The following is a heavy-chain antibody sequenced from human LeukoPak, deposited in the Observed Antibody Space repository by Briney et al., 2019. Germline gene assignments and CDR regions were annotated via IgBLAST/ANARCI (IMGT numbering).Heavy chain of an antibody. D-gene: IGHD6-13*01. J-gene: IGHJ5*02. CDR1: GGSFSGYY. Sequence: SETLSLTCAVYGGSFSGYYWSWIRQPPGKGLEWIGEINHSGSTNHNPSLKSRVTISVDTSKNQFSLKLSSVTAADTAVYYCARGHSSSWYAKGWFDPWGQGTLVTVSS. V-gene: IGHV4-34*01. CDR2: INHSGST. CDR3: ARGHSSSWYAKGWFDP.